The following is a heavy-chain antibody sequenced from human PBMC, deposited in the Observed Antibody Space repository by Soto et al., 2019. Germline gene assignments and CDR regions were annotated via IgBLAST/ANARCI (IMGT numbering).Heavy chain of an antibody. CDR2: ISAYNGDT. J-gene: IGHJ6*03. CDR1: GYTFTNYG. V-gene: IGHV1-18*01. CDR3: ARVRQLVVYFYYYMDV. D-gene: IGHD6-6*01. Sequence: ASVKVSCKASGYTFTNYGITWVRQAPGQGLEWMGWISAYNGDTHYTQRLQGRVTMTTDTSTSTAYMELRGLRSDDTAVYYCARVRQLVVYFYYYMDVWGKGTTVTVSS.